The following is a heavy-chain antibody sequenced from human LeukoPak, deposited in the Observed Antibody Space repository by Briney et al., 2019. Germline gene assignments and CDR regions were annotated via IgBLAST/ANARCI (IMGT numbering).Heavy chain of an antibody. D-gene: IGHD3-22*01. CDR2: ISYDGSNK. J-gene: IGHJ4*02. CDR1: GFTFSSYG. V-gene: IGHV3-30*18. CDR3: ANLGDYYDSSGYPPVDY. Sequence: GGSLRLSCAASGFTFSSYGMHWVRQAPGKGLEWVAVISYDGSNKYYADSVKGRFTISRDNSKNTLYLQMNSLRAEDTAVYYCANLGDYYDSSGYPPVDYWAREPWSPSPQ.